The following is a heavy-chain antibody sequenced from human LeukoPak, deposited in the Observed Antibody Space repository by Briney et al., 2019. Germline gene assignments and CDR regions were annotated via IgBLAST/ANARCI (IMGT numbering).Heavy chain of an antibody. CDR2: IYYSGST. CDR1: GGSISSSSYY. D-gene: IGHD2-21*01. J-gene: IGHJ4*02. Sequence: SETLSLTCTVSGGSISSSSYYWGWIRQPPGKGLEWIGSIYYSGSTYYNPSLKSRVTISVDTSKNQFSLKLSSVTAADTAVYYCARTRGYSSRFDYWGQGTLVTVSS. V-gene: IGHV4-39*01. CDR3: ARTRGYSSRFDY.